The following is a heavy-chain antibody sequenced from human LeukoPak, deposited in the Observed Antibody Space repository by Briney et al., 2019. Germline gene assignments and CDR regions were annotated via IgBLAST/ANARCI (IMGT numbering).Heavy chain of an antibody. J-gene: IGHJ3*02. CDR2: INQDGSDE. Sequence: GGSLRLSCAASGLTFSRYWLTWVRQAPGKGLEWVANINQDGSDENYVDSVRGRFTISRDNSKNTLYLQMNSLRAEDTAVYYCARDSSGWYHAFDIWGQGTMVTVSS. V-gene: IGHV3-7*01. D-gene: IGHD6-19*01. CDR3: ARDSSGWYHAFDI. CDR1: GLTFSRYW.